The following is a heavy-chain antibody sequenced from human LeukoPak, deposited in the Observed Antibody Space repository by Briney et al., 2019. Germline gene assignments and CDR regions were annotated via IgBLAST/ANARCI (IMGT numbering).Heavy chain of an antibody. Sequence: PSQTLSLTCTVSGGSIGSGSYFWSWIRQPAGKGRGWGGRIYTSGSTDYNPSLPSRVTLSADTRKKPFSPKLNSLTAPDTAVYYCARDPQLSYSAGDSYPANWGQGTLAPASS. J-gene: IGHJ4*02. CDR3: ARDPQLSYSAGDSYPAN. CDR2: IYTSGST. CDR1: GGSIGSGSYF. V-gene: IGHV4-61*02. D-gene: IGHD2-21*02.